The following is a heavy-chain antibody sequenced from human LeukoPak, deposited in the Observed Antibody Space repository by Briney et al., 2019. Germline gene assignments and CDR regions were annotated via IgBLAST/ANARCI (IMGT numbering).Heavy chain of an antibody. CDR2: IIPIFGTA. D-gene: IGHD2-21*02. CDR3: ARGPYCGGDCYRRFDY. V-gene: IGHV1-69*13. J-gene: IGHJ4*02. Sequence: SVKVSCTASGGTFSSYAISWVRQAPGQGLEWMGGIIPIFGTANYAQKFQGRVTITADESTSTAYMELSSLRSEDTAVYYCARGPYCGGDCYRRFDYWGQGTLVTVSS. CDR1: GGTFSSYA.